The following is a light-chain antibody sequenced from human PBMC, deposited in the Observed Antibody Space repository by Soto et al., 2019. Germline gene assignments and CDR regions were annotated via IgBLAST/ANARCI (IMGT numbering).Light chain of an antibody. CDR1: SSDIGGYNY. J-gene: IGLJ2*01. CDR3: SSYTSSSTLVV. CDR2: DVS. Sequence: QSALTQPASVSGSPGQSITISCTGTSSDIGGYNYVSWYQQHPGKAPKLMIYDVSKRPSGVSNRFSGSKSGNTASLTISGLQAEDEADYYCSSYTSSSTLVVFGGGTTVTVL. V-gene: IGLV2-14*01.